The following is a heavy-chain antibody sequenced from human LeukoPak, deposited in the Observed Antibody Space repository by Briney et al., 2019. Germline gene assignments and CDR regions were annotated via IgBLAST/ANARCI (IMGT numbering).Heavy chain of an antibody. CDR1: GDGFTSYW. D-gene: IGHD2-15*01. V-gene: IGHV5-51*01. CDR2: IYPGDSDT. Sequence: GESLKISCNGSGDGFTSYWICWVRQMPGKGLEWMGIIYPGDSDTRYSPSFQGHVTISADKSISTAYLQWSSLKASDTAMYYCASYGSGTSCSNFDYWGQGTLVTVSS. CDR3: ASYGSGTSCSNFDY. J-gene: IGHJ4*02.